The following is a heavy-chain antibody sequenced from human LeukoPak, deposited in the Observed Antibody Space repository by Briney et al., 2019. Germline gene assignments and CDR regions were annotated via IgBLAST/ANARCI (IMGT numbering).Heavy chain of an antibody. J-gene: IGHJ4*02. CDR2: ISGSGGTT. Sequence: QTGGSLRLSCAASGFTFSSYAMGWVRQAPGKGLEWVSGISGSGGTTYYADSVKGRFTISRDNSKNTLYLQMNSLRAEDTAVYYCAKGIATRPLKNPFDYWGQGTLVTVSS. D-gene: IGHD6-6*01. CDR1: GFTFSSYA. CDR3: AKGIATRPLKNPFDY. V-gene: IGHV3-23*01.